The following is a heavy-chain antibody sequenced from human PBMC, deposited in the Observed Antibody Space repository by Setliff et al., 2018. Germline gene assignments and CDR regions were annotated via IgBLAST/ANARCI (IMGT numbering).Heavy chain of an antibody. D-gene: IGHD2-2*01. V-gene: IGHV2-26*01. J-gene: IGHJ6*03. Sequence: SGPTLVNPTETLTLTCTFSGFSLSTSTVRVSWIRQPPGKALEWLARIFSNDEKSYNTSLKTRLTISKDTSKSQVVLTLTNVDPVDTATYYCARIPEDSVILPAVSPYYYYYMDVWGKGTTVTVSS. CDR3: ARIPEDSVILPAVSPYYYYYMDV. CDR1: GFSLSTSTVR. CDR2: IFSNDEK.